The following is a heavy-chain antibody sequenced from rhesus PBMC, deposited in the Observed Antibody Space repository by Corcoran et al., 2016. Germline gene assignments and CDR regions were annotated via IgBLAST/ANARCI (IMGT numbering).Heavy chain of an antibody. CDR2: ISGSGGRT. J-gene: IGHJ4*01. CDR3: ARAGLEWLSQYYFDY. V-gene: IGHV4-173*01. Sequence: QLQLQESGPGLVKPSDTLSLTCDVSGGSIRNTYWSWIRHHPGKGMEWIGLISGSGGRTDYNPSLKSRLTIPTDTSKNQFSLKLSSVTAADTAVYYCARAGLEWLSQYYFDYWGQGVLVTVSS. D-gene: IGHD3-3*01. CDR1: GGSIRNTY.